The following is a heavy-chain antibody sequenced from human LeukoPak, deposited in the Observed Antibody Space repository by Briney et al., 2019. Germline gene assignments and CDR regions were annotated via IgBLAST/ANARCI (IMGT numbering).Heavy chain of an antibody. CDR3: ATQREAYFYYMDV. J-gene: IGHJ6*03. Sequence: GGSLRLSCAASGFTFSSYSMDWVRQAPGKGLEWVSSISSSSSYIYYADSVKGRFTISRDNAKNSLYLQMNSLRAEDTAVYYCATQREAYFYYMDVWGKGTTATVSS. V-gene: IGHV3-21*01. CDR2: ISSSSSYI. CDR1: GFTFSSYS.